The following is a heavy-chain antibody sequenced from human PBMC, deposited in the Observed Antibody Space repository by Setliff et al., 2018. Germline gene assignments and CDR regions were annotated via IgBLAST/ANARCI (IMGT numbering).Heavy chain of an antibody. J-gene: IGHJ4*02. V-gene: IGHV3-23*01. D-gene: IGHD3-10*01. CDR2: IRGSGGST. CDR1: GLTFSSYA. Sequence: PGGSLRLSCVASGLTFSSYAMTWVRQAPGKGLEWLSAIRGSGGSTLYADSVKGRFTISRDNSQNTLYLQMNSLRAEDSAVYYCASYYYGSGSSYIPPHFDYWGLGTLVTVSS. CDR3: ASYYYGSGSSYIPPHFDY.